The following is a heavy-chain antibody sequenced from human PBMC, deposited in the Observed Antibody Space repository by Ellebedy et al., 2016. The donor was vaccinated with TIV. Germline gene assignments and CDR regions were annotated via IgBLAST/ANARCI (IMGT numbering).Heavy chain of an antibody. CDR2: IYYSGRT. CDR1: GYSISSGNY. J-gene: IGHJ3*01. Sequence: SETLSLTCSVSGYSISSGNYWGWIRQPPGKGLEWIGHIYYSGRTYYSPSLESRVTISVHTSMNQFSLKLTSVTAADTAVYFCARDYHDYGVDAFDVWGRGTMVTVSS. D-gene: IGHD4-17*01. CDR3: ARDYHDYGVDAFDV. V-gene: IGHV4-38-2*02.